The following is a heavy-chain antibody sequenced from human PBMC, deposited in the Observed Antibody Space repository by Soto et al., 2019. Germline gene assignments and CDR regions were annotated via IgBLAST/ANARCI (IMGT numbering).Heavy chain of an antibody. CDR3: AKDNGNYGSGSFSH. J-gene: IGHJ4*02. Sequence: VQLLESGGGLVQPGGSLRLSCAASGFTFGSYAMSWVRQAPGKGLEWVSLISGTGDSSEYANSVKGRFTIPRDYSKTTVFLQMNSLRAEDTAVYFCAKDNGNYGSGSFSHWGQGTLVTVSS. D-gene: IGHD3-10*01. V-gene: IGHV3-23*01. CDR1: GFTFGSYA. CDR2: ISGTGDSS.